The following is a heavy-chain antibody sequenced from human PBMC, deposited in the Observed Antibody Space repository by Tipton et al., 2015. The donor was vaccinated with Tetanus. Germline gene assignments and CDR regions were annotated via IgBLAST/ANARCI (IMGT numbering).Heavy chain of an antibody. CDR1: GFTFSSWW. CDR2: MKPDGGEG. D-gene: IGHD1-1*01. V-gene: IGHV3-7*01. Sequence: GSLRLSCVASGFTFSSWWMNWVHQTPGKGLEWVANMKPDGGEGYYVASARGRFTISRDNAKNSLYLQMNSLRAEDTAVYYCARDDMIGTSDYWGQGTLVTVSS. J-gene: IGHJ4*02. CDR3: ARDDMIGTSDY.